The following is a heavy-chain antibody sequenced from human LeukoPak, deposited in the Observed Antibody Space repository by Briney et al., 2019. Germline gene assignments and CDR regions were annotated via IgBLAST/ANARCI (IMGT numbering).Heavy chain of an antibody. Sequence: SETLSPTCTVSGGSIRSYYWSWIRQPPGKGLEWIGYIYYSGSTNYNPSLKSRVTISVDTSKNQFSLKLSSVTAADTAVYYCARVQGDPSPYFDYWGQGTLVTVSS. CDR1: GGSIRSYY. CDR3: ARVQGDPSPYFDY. CDR2: IYYSGST. J-gene: IGHJ4*02. V-gene: IGHV4-59*01.